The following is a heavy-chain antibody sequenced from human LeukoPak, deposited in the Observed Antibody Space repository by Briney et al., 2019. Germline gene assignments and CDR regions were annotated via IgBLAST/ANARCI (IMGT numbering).Heavy chain of an antibody. Sequence: GGSLTLSCAASGFKFSVYVMSWVRQAPGKGPEWVSLIRTDGTAYYPDSVKGRFSVFRDNSRNTLYLQINSLRADDTATYYCAKGGWVSPFEYWGQGSLVTVSS. CDR2: IRTDGTA. D-gene: IGHD6-19*01. CDR1: GFKFSVYV. J-gene: IGHJ4*02. CDR3: AKGGWVSPFEY. V-gene: IGHV3-23*01.